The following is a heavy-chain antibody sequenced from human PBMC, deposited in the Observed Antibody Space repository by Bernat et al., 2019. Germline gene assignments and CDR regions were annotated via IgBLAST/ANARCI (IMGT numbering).Heavy chain of an antibody. CDR1: GFTFSSFG. D-gene: IGHD3-10*01. Sequence: QVQLVESGGGVVQPGRSLRLSCVASGFTFSSFGMHWVRQAPGKGLEWVAVISYDGSNKYYADSVKGRFTISRDNSKNTLYLQMNSLRAEDTAVYYCARAVNYGSGSDYWGQGTLVTVSS. V-gene: IGHV3-30*03. J-gene: IGHJ4*02. CDR2: ISYDGSNK. CDR3: ARAVNYGSGSDY.